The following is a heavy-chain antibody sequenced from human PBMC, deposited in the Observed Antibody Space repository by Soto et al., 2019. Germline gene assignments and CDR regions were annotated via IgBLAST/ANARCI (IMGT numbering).Heavy chain of an antibody. CDR1: VGSVSSGSFY. Sequence: AAERRSLTCTSSVGSVSSGSFYRTWIRQPTGKGLEWIGYVYNSETTNYNPSLKRRVTMLVDTSKNQFSLILTSVTAADTAVYSCARDRIMDGLDVWGQGTTVTVSS. D-gene: IGHD3-16*01. J-gene: IGHJ6*02. V-gene: IGHV4-61*10. CDR3: ARDRIMDGLDV. CDR2: VYNSETT.